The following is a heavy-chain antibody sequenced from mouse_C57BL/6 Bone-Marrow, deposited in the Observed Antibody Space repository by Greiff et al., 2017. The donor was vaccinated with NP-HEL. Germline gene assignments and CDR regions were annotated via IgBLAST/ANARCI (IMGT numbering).Heavy chain of an antibody. CDR3: TSYGSSYWYFDV. CDR1: GYTFTSYW. D-gene: IGHD1-1*01. J-gene: IGHJ1*03. CDR2: IYPGNSDT. V-gene: IGHV1-5*01. Sequence: VQLQQSGTVLARPGASVKMSCKTSGYTFTSYWMHWVKQRPGQGLEWIGAIYPGNSDTSYNQKFKGKAKLTAATSASTAYMELSSLTNEDSAVYYCTSYGSSYWYFDVWGTGTTVTVSS.